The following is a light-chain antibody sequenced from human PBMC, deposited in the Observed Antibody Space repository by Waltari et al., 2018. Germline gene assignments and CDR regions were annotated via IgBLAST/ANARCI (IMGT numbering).Light chain of an antibody. CDR1: SSDVGGYNY. CDR2: EVS. J-gene: IGLJ2*01. Sequence: QSALTQPPSASGSPGQSVTISCTGTSSDVGGYNYVSWYQQHPGKAPKVMMYEVSKRPSGVPDRFSGSKSGNTASLTVSGLQAEDEADYYGSSYGGRSSVVFGGGTKLTVL. CDR3: SSYGGRSSVV. V-gene: IGLV2-8*01.